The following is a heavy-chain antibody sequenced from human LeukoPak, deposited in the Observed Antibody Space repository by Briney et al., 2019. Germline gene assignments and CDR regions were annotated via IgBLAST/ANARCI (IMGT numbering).Heavy chain of an antibody. CDR2: IDTTSYYI. CDR3: ARGSSLGRGLNFRSADY. J-gene: IGHJ4*02. V-gene: IGHV3-21*01. D-gene: IGHD3-10*01. CDR1: GFTFSTQT. Sequence: GGSLGLSCAASGFTFSTQTMNWVRQAPGKGLEWVSSIDTTSYYIYYADSVRGRFTISRDNAKNSLYLQMNSPRAEDTAVYYCARGSSLGRGLNFRSADYWGQGTLVTVSS.